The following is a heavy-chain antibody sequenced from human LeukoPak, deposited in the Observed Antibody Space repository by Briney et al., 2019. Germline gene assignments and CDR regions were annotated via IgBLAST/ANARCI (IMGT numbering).Heavy chain of an antibody. Sequence: PGGSLRLSCAASGFTFSSYAMHWVRQAPGKGLEWVAVISYDGSNKYYADSVKGRFTISRDNSKNTLYLQMNSLRAEDTAVYYCSVGSGYYFFDYWDQGTLVTVSS. D-gene: IGHD3-22*01. CDR1: GFTFSSYA. CDR3: SVGSGYYFFDY. J-gene: IGHJ4*02. CDR2: ISYDGSNK. V-gene: IGHV3-30*01.